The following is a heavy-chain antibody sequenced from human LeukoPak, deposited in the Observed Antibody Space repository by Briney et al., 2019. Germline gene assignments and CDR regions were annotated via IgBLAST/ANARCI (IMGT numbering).Heavy chain of an antibody. D-gene: IGHD3-10*01. CDR3: ARDSGTTGEVKFDP. J-gene: IGHJ5*02. CDR2: IYYSGST. Sequence: KSSETLSLTCTVSGGSISPYYWSWIRQPPGKGLEWIGYIYYSGSTNYNPSLKSRVTISVDTSKNQFSLKLSSVTAADTAVYYCARDSGTTGEVKFDPWGQGTLVTVSS. V-gene: IGHV4-59*12. CDR1: GGSISPYY.